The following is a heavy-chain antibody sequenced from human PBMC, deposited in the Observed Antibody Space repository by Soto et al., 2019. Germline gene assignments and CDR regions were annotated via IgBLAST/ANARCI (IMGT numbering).Heavy chain of an antibody. CDR2: IYHSGST. Sequence: QVQLQESGPGLVKPSGTLSLTCAVSGGSISSSNWWSGVRQPPGKGLAWIVDIYHSGSTHYNPSLKSRVTTSVDKPKNELPLKLSSVTAADTAVHYCARGPNYYGSGSYVDYWGQGTLVTVSS. V-gene: IGHV4-4*02. J-gene: IGHJ4*02. CDR3: ARGPNYYGSGSYVDY. D-gene: IGHD3-10*01. CDR1: GGSISSSNW.